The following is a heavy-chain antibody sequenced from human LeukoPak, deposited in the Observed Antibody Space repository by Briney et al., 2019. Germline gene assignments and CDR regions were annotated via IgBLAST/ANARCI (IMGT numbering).Heavy chain of an antibody. D-gene: IGHD3-10*01. CDR3: ARGWLLWFGVVHPGGFDP. J-gene: IGHJ5*02. Sequence: ASVKVSCKASGYTFTSYDINWVRQATGQGLEWMGWMNPNSGNTGYAQEFQGRVTITRNTSISTAYMELSSLRSEDTAVYYCARGWLLWFGVVHPGGFDPWGQGTLVTVSS. CDR1: GYTFTSYD. CDR2: MNPNSGNT. V-gene: IGHV1-8*01.